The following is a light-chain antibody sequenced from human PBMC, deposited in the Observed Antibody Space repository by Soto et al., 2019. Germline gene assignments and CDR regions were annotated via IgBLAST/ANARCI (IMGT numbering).Light chain of an antibody. CDR1: QSISSY. V-gene: IGKV1-39*01. CDR3: QQSYSNVALT. J-gene: IGKJ4*01. CDR2: AAS. Sequence: DIQITQSPSSLSASVGDRVTITCRASQSISSYLNWYQQKPGKAPKLLIYAASSLQSGVPSRFSGSGSGTDFTLTISSLQPEDFATYYCQQSYSNVALTFGGGTKVDI.